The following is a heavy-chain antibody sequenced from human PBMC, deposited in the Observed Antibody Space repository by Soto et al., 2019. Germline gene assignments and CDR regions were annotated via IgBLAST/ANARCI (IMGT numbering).Heavy chain of an antibody. CDR2: IWYDGSNK. J-gene: IGHJ4*02. Sequence: LRNSCAASGFTFSSCYTRWFRKAPARGLDWVAVIWYDGSNKYYADSVKGRFTISRDNSKNTLYLQMNSLRAEDTAVYYCARDGYCSGGSCYSVPVFEYWGQGTLVTVSS. V-gene: IGHV3-33*01. CDR3: ARDGYCSGGSCYSVPVFEY. CDR1: GFTFSSCY. D-gene: IGHD2-15*01.